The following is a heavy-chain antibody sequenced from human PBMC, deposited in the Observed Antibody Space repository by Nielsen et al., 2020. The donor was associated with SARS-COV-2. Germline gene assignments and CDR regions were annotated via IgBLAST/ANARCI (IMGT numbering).Heavy chain of an antibody. V-gene: IGHV3-30-3*01. CDR3: ARDLLYFYYGMDV. CDR2: ISYDGSNK. J-gene: IGHJ6*02. Sequence: GESLKISCAASGFTFSNYAMHWVRQIPGKGLEWVTVISYDGSNKYYADSVKGRFTISRDNSKNTLYLQMNSLRAEDTAVYYCARDLLYFYYGMDVWGQGTTVTVSS. D-gene: IGHD2/OR15-2a*01. CDR1: GFTFSNYA.